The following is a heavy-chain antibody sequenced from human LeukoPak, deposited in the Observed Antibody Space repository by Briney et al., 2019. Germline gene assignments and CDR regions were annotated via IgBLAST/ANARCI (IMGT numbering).Heavy chain of an antibody. Sequence: SGTLSLTCTVSGGSISTYYWSWIRQPPGKGLEWIGYIYYSGSINYNPSLKSRVTISVDTSKNQFSLKLSSVTAADTAVYYCARSRGYSYGTTFLDYWGQGTLVTVSS. J-gene: IGHJ4*02. CDR2: IYYSGSI. V-gene: IGHV4-59*08. CDR1: GGSISTYY. D-gene: IGHD5-18*01. CDR3: ARSRGYSYGTTFLDY.